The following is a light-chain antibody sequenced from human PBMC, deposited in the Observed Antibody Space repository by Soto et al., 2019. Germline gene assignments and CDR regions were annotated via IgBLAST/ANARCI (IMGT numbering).Light chain of an antibody. CDR1: QSISSW. V-gene: IGKV1-5*03. Sequence: DIQMTQSPSTLSASVGDRVTITCRASQSISSWLAWYPQKPGKAPKLLIYKASSLESGVPSRFGGSGSGTEFTLTISSLQPDDFETYYCQQYNSYSWTFGQGTKVDIK. J-gene: IGKJ1*01. CDR2: KAS. CDR3: QQYNSYSWT.